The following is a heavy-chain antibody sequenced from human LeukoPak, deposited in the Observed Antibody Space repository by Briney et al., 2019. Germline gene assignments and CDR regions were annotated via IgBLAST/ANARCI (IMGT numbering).Heavy chain of an antibody. Sequence: TSETLSLTCTVSGGSISSSSYYWGWIRQPPGKGLEWIGSIYYSGSTYYNPSLKSRATISVDTSKNQFSLKLSSVTAADTAVYYCARQEDSSSSLTLTSYYFDYWGQGTLVTVSS. V-gene: IGHV4-39*01. CDR2: IYYSGST. CDR1: GGSISSSSYY. D-gene: IGHD6-6*01. CDR3: ARQEDSSSSLTLTSYYFDY. J-gene: IGHJ4*02.